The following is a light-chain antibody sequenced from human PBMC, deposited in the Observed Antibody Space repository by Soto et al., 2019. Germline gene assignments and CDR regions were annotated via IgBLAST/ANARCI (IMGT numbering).Light chain of an antibody. CDR3: SSYTSNITPYV. CDR1: SSDVGGYNF. V-gene: IGLV2-14*01. Sequence: QSVLTQPASMSGSPGQSITISCTGTSSDVGGYNFVSWYQQHPGKAPKLMIYHVTNRPSGVSSRFSGSKSGNTASLTISGLQAADEADYYCSSYTSNITPYVFGTGTKVTVL. CDR2: HVT. J-gene: IGLJ1*01.